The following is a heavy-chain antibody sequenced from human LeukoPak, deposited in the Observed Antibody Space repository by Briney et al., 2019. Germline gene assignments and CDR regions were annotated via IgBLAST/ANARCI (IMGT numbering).Heavy chain of an antibody. CDR1: GGSISNYY. D-gene: IGHD3-10*01. CDR2: IYSSGST. J-gene: IGHJ4*02. V-gene: IGHV4-4*07. CDR3: AREHMVRGVINR. Sequence: SETLSLTCTVSGGSISNYYWSWIRQPAGKRLEWLGRIYSSGSTNYNPSLASRVTVSVDTSKNQFSLKLSSATAADTAVYYCAREHMVRGVINRWGQGALVTVSS.